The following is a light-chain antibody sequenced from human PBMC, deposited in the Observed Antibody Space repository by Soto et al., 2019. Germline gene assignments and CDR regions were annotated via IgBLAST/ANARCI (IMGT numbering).Light chain of an antibody. CDR2: EGS. CDR1: SSDVGSYNL. Sequence: QSALTQPASVSGSPGQSITISCTGTSSDVGSYNLVSWYQQHPGKAPKLMIYEGSKRPSGVSNRFSGPKSGNTASLTISGIQAAYEAAYYCWSYAGSSPSVVFGGGIKVTVL. J-gene: IGLJ2*01. CDR3: WSYAGSSPSVV. V-gene: IGLV2-23*01.